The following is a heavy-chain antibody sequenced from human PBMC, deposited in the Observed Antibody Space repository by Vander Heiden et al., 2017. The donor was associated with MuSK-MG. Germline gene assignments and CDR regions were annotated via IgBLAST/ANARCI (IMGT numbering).Heavy chain of an antibody. V-gene: IGHV1-69*01. J-gene: IGHJ6*01. CDR1: GGTFSIYA. Sequence: QVQLGQSGAEVKKPGSSVTVSCTASGGTFSIYAISGVGQAPGQGLERLGGIIPIFGTAKSAQKFQGRVTMTADESTSTAYMELSRLSSEDTAVYYCARRLIVVVPAAIDRYYYYGMDVWLQGPTVTVSS. D-gene: IGHD2-2*01. CDR2: IIPIFGTA. CDR3: ARRLIVVVPAAIDRYYYYGMDV.